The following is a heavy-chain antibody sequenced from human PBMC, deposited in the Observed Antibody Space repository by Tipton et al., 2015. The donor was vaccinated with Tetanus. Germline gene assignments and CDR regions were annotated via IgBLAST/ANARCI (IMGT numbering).Heavy chain of an antibody. CDR3: ARDSGHLVGAPRPQNTIDY. CDR1: GDSINSDKYF. V-gene: IGHV4-39*02. CDR2: VYNSGGT. D-gene: IGHD1-26*01. Sequence: TLSLTCSISGDSINSDKYFWARIRQPPGKGLEWIGSVYNSGGTYYNPSLKSRVTISVDTPKNQFSLKLSSVTAADTAVYYCARDSGHLVGAPRPQNTIDYWGQGTLVTVSA. J-gene: IGHJ4*02.